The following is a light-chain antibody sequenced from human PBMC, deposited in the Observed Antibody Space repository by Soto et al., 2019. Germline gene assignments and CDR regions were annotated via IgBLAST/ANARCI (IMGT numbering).Light chain of an antibody. Sequence: EIVLTQSPGTLSLSPGERATLSCRASQSVSSTYLAWYQQKPGQAPRLLIYGASNRATGIPDRFSGSGSGTDFTLTISRLEPEDFAVYYCQQYGGSRWRFGQGTRVDIK. V-gene: IGKV3-20*01. CDR3: QQYGGSRWR. CDR1: QSVSSTY. CDR2: GAS. J-gene: IGKJ1*01.